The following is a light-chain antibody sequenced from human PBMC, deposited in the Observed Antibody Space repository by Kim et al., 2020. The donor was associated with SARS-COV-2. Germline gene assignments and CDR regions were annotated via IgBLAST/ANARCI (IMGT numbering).Light chain of an antibody. V-gene: IGLV3-19*01. CDR1: SRRTYY. Sequence: VALGQTGRITCQGDSRRTYYTTWFQQKPGQAPIVVFYGKNNRPSGIPDRFSGSSSGNTASLTITATQAGDEADYYCNSRDNNDNVLFGGGTQLTVL. J-gene: IGLJ2*01. CDR2: GKN. CDR3: NSRDNNDNVL.